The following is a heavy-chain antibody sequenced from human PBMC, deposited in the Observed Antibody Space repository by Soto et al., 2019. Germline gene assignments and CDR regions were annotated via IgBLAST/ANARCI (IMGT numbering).Heavy chain of an antibody. J-gene: IGHJ3*02. CDR2: MNPNSGNT. D-gene: IGHD6-13*01. CDR1: GYTFTSYD. V-gene: IGHV1-8*01. Sequence: ASVKVSCKASGYTFTSYDINWVRQATGQGLEWMGWMNPNSGNTGYAQKFQGRVTMTRNTSISTAYMELSSLRSEDTAVYYCARVRSSSWFLGSHAFDIWGQGTMVTVSS. CDR3: ARVRSSSWFLGSHAFDI.